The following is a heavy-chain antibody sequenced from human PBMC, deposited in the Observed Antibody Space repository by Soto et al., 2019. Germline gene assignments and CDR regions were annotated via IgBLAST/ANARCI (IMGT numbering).Heavy chain of an antibody. CDR1: GGSISSGGYS. CDR2: IYHSVST. D-gene: IGHD5-12*01. V-gene: IGHV4-30-2*01. CDR3: ARGVGDYQSDYFDD. Sequence: SETLSLTCAVSGGSISSGGYSWSWIRKPPGKGLEWIGYIYHSVSTYYNPSLKSRVTISVDRSKNQFSLKLSSVTAADTAVYFCARGVGDYQSDYFDDWGQGTLVTVSS. J-gene: IGHJ4*02.